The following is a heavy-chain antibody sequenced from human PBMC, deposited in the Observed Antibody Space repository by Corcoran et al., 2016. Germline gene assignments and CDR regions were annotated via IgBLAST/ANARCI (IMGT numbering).Heavy chain of an antibody. J-gene: IGHJ6*02. CDR3: ARDFGRLRVYYYYGMDV. D-gene: IGHD6-25*01. V-gene: IGHV4-39*07. CDR1: GGSISSSSYY. CDR2: IYYSGST. Sequence: QLQLQESGPGLVKPSETLSLTCTVSGGSISSSSYYWGWIRQPPGKGLEWIGSIYYSGSTYYNPSLKSRVTISVDTSKNQFSLKLSSVTAADTAVYYCARDFGRLRVYYYYGMDVWGQGTTVTVSS.